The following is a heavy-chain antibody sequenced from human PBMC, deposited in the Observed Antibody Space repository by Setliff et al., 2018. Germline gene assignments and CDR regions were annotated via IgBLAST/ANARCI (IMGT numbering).Heavy chain of an antibody. D-gene: IGHD3-10*01. CDR2: INHYGST. V-gene: IGHV4-34*01. CDR3: ARRWNFGPYGSGIHDGFDM. CDR1: GDSFSDYY. J-gene: IGHJ3*02. Sequence: SETLSLTCAVYGDSFSDYYWSWIRQPPGQGLEWIGEINHYGSTKYKSSLKSRVTISVDTSKNQFSLKLNSVTAADTALYYCARRWNFGPYGSGIHDGFDMWGQGTMVTVSS.